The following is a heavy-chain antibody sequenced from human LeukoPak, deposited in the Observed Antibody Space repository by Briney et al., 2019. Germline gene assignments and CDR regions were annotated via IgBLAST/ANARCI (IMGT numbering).Heavy chain of an antibody. J-gene: IGHJ4*02. CDR1: GFTFSING. D-gene: IGHD3-16*01. V-gene: IGHV3-23*01. Sequence: TGGSLRLSCAASGFTFSINGMSWVRQAPGKGLEWVASVVGSGGRTYYADSVKGRFTISRDNSRNTLYLQVYSLRAEDTAVYYCAKTGMTTLYFFDYWGQGTLVTVSS. CDR2: VVGSGGRT. CDR3: AKTGMTTLYFFDY.